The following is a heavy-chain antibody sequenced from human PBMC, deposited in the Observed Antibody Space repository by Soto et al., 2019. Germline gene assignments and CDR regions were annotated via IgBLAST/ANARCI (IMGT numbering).Heavy chain of an antibody. J-gene: IGHJ4*02. CDR1: GYTLTELS. CDR2: ISYNGDTT. Sequence: SCKVSGYTLTELSMHWVRQAPGKGLEWVAVISYNGDTTYYAEPVKGRFTISRDNSKNTLYLQMNSLRAEDTAVYYCARDQIPGPPDYCDYWGQGTLVTVSS. V-gene: IGHV3-30-3*01. CDR3: ARDQIPGPPDYCDY.